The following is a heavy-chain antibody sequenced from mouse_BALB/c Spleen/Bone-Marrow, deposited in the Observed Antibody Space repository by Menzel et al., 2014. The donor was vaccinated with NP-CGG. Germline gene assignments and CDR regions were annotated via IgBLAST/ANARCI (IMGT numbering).Heavy chain of an antibody. CDR2: ISSGGGNT. J-gene: IGHJ4*01. CDR3: ARYPSYYYGYAMDY. CDR1: GFTFSSYT. D-gene: IGHD1-1*01. V-gene: IGHV5-9*03. Sequence: EVKLVESGGGLVKPGGSLKLSCAASGFTFSSYTMSWVRQTPEKRLEWVATISSGGGNTYYPDSMKGRFTISRDNAKNNLYLQMSSLRSEDTALYYCARYPSYYYGYAMDYWGQGTSVTVSS.